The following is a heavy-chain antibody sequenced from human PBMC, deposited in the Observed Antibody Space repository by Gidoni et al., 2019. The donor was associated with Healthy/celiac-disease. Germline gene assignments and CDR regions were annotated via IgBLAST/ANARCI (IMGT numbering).Heavy chain of an antibody. D-gene: IGHD1-26*01. J-gene: IGHJ6*02. CDR3: AKDIANDYYYGMDV. CDR1: GFTFSSYA. CDR2: ISGSGGST. Sequence: EVQLLESGGGLVQPGGSLRLSCAASGFTFSSYAMSWVRQAPGKGLEWVSVISGSGGSTYYADSVKGRFTISRDNSKNTLYLQMNSLRAEDTAVYYCAKDIANDYYYGMDVWGQGTTVTVSS. V-gene: IGHV3-23*01.